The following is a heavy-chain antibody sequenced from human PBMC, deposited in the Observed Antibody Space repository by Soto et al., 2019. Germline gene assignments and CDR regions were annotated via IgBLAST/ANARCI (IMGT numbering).Heavy chain of an antibody. CDR2: TSSSGTYT. V-gene: IGHV3-21*01. J-gene: IGHJ4*02. CDR3: ARDREFCSGGSCYGDYFDY. CDR1: GFTFNTYN. Sequence: EVQLVESGGGLVKPGGSLRLSCAASGFTFNTYNMNWVRQAPGKGLEWVSSTSSSGTYTYYAESVKGRFTISRDNAKNSLYLQMNSLAAEDTAVYYCARDREFCSGGSCYGDYFDYWGQGTLVTVSS. D-gene: IGHD2-15*01.